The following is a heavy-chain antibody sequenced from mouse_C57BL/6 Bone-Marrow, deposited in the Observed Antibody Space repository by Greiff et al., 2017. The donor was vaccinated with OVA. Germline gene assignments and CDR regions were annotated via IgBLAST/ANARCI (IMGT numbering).Heavy chain of an antibody. CDR2: ISSGGSYT. CDR3: ARQAYYDYDGWFAY. J-gene: IGHJ3*01. V-gene: IGHV5-6*01. Sequence: EVQVVESGGDLVKPGGSLKLSCAASGFTFSSYGMSWVRQTPDKRLEWVATISSGGSYTYYPDSVKGRFTISRDNAKNTLYLQMSSLKSEDTAMYYCARQAYYDYDGWFAYWGQGTLVTVSA. CDR1: GFTFSSYG. D-gene: IGHD2-4*01.